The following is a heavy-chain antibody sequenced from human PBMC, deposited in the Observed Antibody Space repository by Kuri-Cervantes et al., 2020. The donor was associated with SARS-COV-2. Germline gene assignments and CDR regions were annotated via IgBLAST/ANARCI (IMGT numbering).Heavy chain of an antibody. Sequence: SVKVSCRASGHTFTSYYMHWVRQAPGQGLEWMGGIIPVFGVANYAQNFQGRVTITTDKSSSTAYMELSSLRSGDTAVYYCARDGGITLWGQGTLVTVSS. CDR3: ARDGGITL. J-gene: IGHJ4*02. V-gene: IGHV1-69*10. CDR1: GHTFTSYY. D-gene: IGHD1-20*01. CDR2: IIPVFGVA.